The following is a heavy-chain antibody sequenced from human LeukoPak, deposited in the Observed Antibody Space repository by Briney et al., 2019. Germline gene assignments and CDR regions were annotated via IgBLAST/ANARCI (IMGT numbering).Heavy chain of an antibody. D-gene: IGHD3-10*01. CDR2: INSDSNYI. CDR3: AVAYYYGSGDAFDI. J-gene: IGHJ3*02. CDR1: GFTFRSYS. V-gene: IGHV3-21*01. Sequence: GESLRLSCAASGFTFRSYSMNWVRQAPGKGLEWVSSINSDSNYIYYADSVQGRFTISRDNAKNSLYLQMNSLRAEDTAVYYCAVAYYYGSGDAFDIWGQGTKVTVSS.